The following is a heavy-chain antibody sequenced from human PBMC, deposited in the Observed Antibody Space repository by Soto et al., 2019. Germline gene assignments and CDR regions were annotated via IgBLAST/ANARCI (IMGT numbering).Heavy chain of an antibody. Sequence: SETLSLTCAVYGGSFSGYYWSWIRQPPGKGLEWIGEINHSGSTNYNPSLKSRVTISVDTSKNQFSLKLSSVTAADTAVYYCARLPLYYYSEDDYWGQGTLVTVSS. CDR1: GGSFSGYY. CDR3: ARLPLYYYSEDDY. CDR2: INHSGST. J-gene: IGHJ4*02. V-gene: IGHV4-34*01. D-gene: IGHD3-10*01.